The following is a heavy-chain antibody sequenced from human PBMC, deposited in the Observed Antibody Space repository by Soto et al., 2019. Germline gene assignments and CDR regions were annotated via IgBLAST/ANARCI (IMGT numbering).Heavy chain of an antibody. Sequence: SLTCTVSGGSISSYYWSWIRQPPGKGLEWIGYIYYSGSTNYNPSLKSRVTISVDTSKNQFSLKLSSVTAADTAVYYCARYHFAFDYWGQGTLVTVSS. CDR2: IYYSGST. V-gene: IGHV4-59*08. J-gene: IGHJ4*02. D-gene: IGHD2-2*01. CDR3: ARYHFAFDY. CDR1: GGSISSYY.